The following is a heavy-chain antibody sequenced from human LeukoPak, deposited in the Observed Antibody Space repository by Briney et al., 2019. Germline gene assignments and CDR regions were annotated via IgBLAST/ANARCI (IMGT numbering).Heavy chain of an antibody. CDR1: EYTFTGYY. Sequence: ASVKVSCKTSEYTFTGYYMHWVRQAPGQGLEWMGWINPNSGGTNYAQKLQGRVTMTTDTSTSTAYMELRSLRSDDTAVYYCERVGAAGTWWFDPWGQGTLVTVSS. V-gene: IGHV1-2*02. D-gene: IGHD6-13*01. CDR2: INPNSGGT. CDR3: ERVGAAGTWWFDP. J-gene: IGHJ5*02.